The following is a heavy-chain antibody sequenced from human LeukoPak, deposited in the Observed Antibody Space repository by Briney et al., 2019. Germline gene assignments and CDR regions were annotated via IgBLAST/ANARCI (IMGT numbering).Heavy chain of an antibody. CDR2: IYYSGRT. CDR1: GGSISSYY. V-gene: IGHV4-39*02. CDR3: ARLKGSVDYMDV. Sequence: SETLSLTCTVSGGSISSYYWGWIRQPPGKGLEWIGSIYYSGRTYHNPSLKSRVTISVDTSKSHFSLKVNSVTAADTGVYYCARLKGSVDYMDVWGKGVTVIVSS. D-gene: IGHD3-10*01. J-gene: IGHJ6*03.